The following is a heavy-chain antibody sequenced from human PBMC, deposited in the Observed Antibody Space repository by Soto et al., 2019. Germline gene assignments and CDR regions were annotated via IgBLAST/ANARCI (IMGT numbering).Heavy chain of an antibody. CDR3: AKDITYSGSSGFDY. J-gene: IGHJ4*02. CDR1: GFTFDDSA. Sequence: SLRLSCAASGFTFDDSAIHWGRQAPGKGLEWLSGISWNSAKIDYADSVKGRFTISRDNAKNSLYLQMNSLRPDDTALYYCAKDITYSGSSGFDYWGRGTLVNVS. D-gene: IGHD6-6*01. CDR2: ISWNSAKI. V-gene: IGHV3-9*01.